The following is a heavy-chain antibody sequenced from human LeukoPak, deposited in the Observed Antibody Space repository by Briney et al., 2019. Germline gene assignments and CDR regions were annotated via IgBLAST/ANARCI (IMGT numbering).Heavy chain of an antibody. V-gene: IGHV3-21*01. J-gene: IGHJ3*02. CDR1: GFTFSSHA. CDR3: ARIHSRGILEGAFDI. D-gene: IGHD2-21*01. Sequence: PGGSLRLSCAASGFTFSSHAMSWVRQAPGKGLEWVSSISSSSSYIYYADSVKGRFTISGDNAKNSLYLQMNSLRAEDTAVYYCARIHSRGILEGAFDIWGQGTMVTVSS. CDR2: ISSSSSYI.